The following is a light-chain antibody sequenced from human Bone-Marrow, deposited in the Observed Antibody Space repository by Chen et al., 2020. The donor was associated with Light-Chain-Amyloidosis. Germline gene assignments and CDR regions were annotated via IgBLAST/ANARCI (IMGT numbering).Light chain of an antibody. V-gene: IGLV2-14*01. CDR3: SSYTITNTLV. CDR2: EVT. Sequence: QSALTQPASVSGSPGQSITISCTGTSSDVGGDNHVSWYQQHPDKSPKLMIYEVTNRHSWVPDRFSGSKSDNTASLTISGIQTEDEADYFCSSYTITNTLVFGSGTRVTVL. J-gene: IGLJ1*01. CDR1: SSDVGGDNH.